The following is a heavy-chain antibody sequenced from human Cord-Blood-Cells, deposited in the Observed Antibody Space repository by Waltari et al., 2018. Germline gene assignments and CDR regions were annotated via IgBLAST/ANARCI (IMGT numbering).Heavy chain of an antibody. J-gene: IGHJ4*02. CDR3: ARSKDYYGSGSYFDY. D-gene: IGHD3-10*01. CDR1: GYTFTGYY. Sequence: QVQLVQSGAEVKKLGASVKVSCKASGYTFTGYYMHWVRQAPGQGLEWMGWINPNSGGTNYAQKFQGRVTMTRDTSISTAYMELSRLRSDDTAVYYCARSKDYYGSGSYFDYWGQGTLVTVSS. CDR2: INPNSGGT. V-gene: IGHV1-2*02.